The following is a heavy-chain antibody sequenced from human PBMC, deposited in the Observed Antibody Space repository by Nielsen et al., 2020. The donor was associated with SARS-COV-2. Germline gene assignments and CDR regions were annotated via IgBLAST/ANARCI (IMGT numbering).Heavy chain of an antibody. J-gene: IGHJ6*02. Sequence: GGSLRPSCAASGFYFKNYNMNWIRQAPGKGLEWVASISPTNTYIHYADSLKGRFTISRDNSKNTLYLQMNSLRVEDTAVYYCVKWVQLDLGYYYHGMDVWGQGTTVTVS. CDR2: ISPTNTYI. CDR3: VKWVQLDLGYYYHGMDV. D-gene: IGHD6-6*01. V-gene: IGHV3-21*04. CDR1: GFYFKNYN.